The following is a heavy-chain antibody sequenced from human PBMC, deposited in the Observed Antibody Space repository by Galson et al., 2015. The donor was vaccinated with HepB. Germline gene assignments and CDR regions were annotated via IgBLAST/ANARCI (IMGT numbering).Heavy chain of an antibody. J-gene: IGHJ4*02. Sequence: QSGAEVKKPGESLQISCKGSGYSFTSYWIAWVRQMPGKGPEWVGIIFPGDSDLRYSPSFQGQVTISADKSISTAYLQWSSLKASDAAMYYCARTAKPGIASTSGLVYWGQGTLVTVSS. CDR2: IFPGDSDL. CDR3: ARTAKPGIASTSGLVY. V-gene: IGHV5-51*01. CDR1: GYSFTSYW. D-gene: IGHD6-13*01.